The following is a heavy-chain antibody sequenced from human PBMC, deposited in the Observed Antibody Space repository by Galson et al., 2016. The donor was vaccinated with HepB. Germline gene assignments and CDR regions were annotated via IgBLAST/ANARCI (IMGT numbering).Heavy chain of an antibody. V-gene: IGHV4-61*02. D-gene: IGHD3-10*01. CDR1: GGSIKDGHFY. Sequence: TLSLTCTVSGGSIKDGHFYWSWIRQPAGKGLEWIGRIYASGNTNYNPSLKSRVSMALDASSNQFSLTLASVSAADTAVYYCARGTPRLHIITTMSYYFAHWGQGAQVTVSS. CDR2: IYASGNT. J-gene: IGHJ4*02. CDR3: ARGTPRLHIITTMSYYFAH.